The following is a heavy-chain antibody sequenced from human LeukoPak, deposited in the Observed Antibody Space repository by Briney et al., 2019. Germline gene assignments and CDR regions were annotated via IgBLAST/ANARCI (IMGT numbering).Heavy chain of an antibody. J-gene: IGHJ3*02. D-gene: IGHD5-18*01. CDR2: ICTSGST. CDR3: ARDRHLGQLTPFDI. Sequence: SETLSLTCTVSGGSISSYYWSWIRQPAGKGLEWIGRICTSGSTNYNPSLKSRVTMSVDTSKNQFSLKPSSVTAADTAVYYCARDRHLGQLTPFDIWGQGTMVTVSS. V-gene: IGHV4-4*07. CDR1: GGSISSYY.